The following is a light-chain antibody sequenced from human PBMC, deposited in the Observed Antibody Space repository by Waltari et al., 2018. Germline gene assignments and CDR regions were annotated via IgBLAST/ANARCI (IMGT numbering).Light chain of an antibody. V-gene: IGLV2-23*02. CDR1: RSNVGSYPL. CDR3: CAFAGRGIYV. J-gene: IGLJ1*01. CDR2: EVS. Sequence: SALTQPASVSGSPGQSITISCTETRSNVGSYPLLSWYQRHPGGAPNLLLYEVSERPAGVSNLFSGAKSGKRASLTIYGLQAEGEADYYCCAFAGRGIYVFGTGTQVTVL.